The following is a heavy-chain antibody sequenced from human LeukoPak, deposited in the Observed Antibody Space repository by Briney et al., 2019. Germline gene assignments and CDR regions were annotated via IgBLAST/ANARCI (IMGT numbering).Heavy chain of an antibody. CDR3: ARLTPTYSSSSGGCLDY. CDR1: GYNFTSYW. D-gene: IGHD6-6*01. V-gene: IGHV5-51*01. Sequence: GESLQISCKGSGYNFTSYWIGWVRQVPGKGLEWMGIIYPGDSDTIYSPSFQGQVTISADKSISTAYLQWSSLKASDTAMYYCARLTPTYSSSSGGCLDYWGQGTLVTVSS. CDR2: IYPGDSDT. J-gene: IGHJ4*02.